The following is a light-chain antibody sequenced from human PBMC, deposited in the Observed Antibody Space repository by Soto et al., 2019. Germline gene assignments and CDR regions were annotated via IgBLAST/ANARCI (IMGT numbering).Light chain of an antibody. J-gene: IGLJ3*02. CDR2: EVS. CDR1: SSDVGGYNY. Sequence: QSVLTQPASVSGSPGQSITISCTGTSSDVGGYNYVSWYQQHPGKAPKLMIYEVSNRPSGVSNRFSGSKSGNTASLTISGLQAEDEADYYCSSYTSSSTLGVFGGGTKQTVL. CDR3: SSYTSSSTLGV. V-gene: IGLV2-14*01.